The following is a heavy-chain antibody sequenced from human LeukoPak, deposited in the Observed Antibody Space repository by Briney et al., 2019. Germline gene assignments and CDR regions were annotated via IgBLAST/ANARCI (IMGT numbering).Heavy chain of an antibody. CDR2: INRRGHT. CDR1: GFTFDRFT. D-gene: IGHD2-21*02. Sequence: PGGSLRLSCAASGFTFDRFTIHWVRQTPGKGLEWVSLINRRGHTFYADSVKGRFTISRDNSTNSVFLQMNSLRPEDTALYHCAKEVDCPSDCLFFHSWGQGTLVTVSS. CDR3: AKEVDCPSDCLFFHS. V-gene: IGHV3-43*01. J-gene: IGHJ4*02.